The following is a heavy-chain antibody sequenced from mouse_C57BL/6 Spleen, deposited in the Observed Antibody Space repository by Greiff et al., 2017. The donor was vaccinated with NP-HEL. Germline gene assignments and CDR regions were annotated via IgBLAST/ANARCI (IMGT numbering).Heavy chain of an antibody. D-gene: IGHD4-1*01. J-gene: IGHJ2*01. CDR3: ARWDWDY. CDR2: IYPGDGDT. Sequence: VQLQQSGPELVKPGASVKISCKASGYAFSSSWMNWVKQRPGKGLEWIGRIYPGDGDTNYNGKFKGKATLTADKSSSTAYMQLSSLTSEDSAVYFCARWDWDYWGQGTTLTVSS. V-gene: IGHV1-82*01. CDR1: GYAFSSSW.